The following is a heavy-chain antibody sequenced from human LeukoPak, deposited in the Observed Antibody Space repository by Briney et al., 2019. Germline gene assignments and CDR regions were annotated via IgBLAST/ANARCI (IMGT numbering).Heavy chain of an antibody. Sequence: ASVTVSYKASGYSFSDYAMHWVRQAPGQRLEWMGGINCGNGKTKYSQNFQRRVTSTRQKSATTAYMELGSLRSEGTAVYYCAKSTWSPGGGYYFDSWGQGTLVTVS. CDR2: INCGNGKT. D-gene: IGHD3-16*01. J-gene: IGHJ4*02. CDR3: AKSTWSPGGGYYFDS. CDR1: GYSFSDYA. V-gene: IGHV1-3*01.